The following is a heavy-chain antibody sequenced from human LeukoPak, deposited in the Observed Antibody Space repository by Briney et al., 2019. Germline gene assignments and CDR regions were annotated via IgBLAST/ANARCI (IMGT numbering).Heavy chain of an antibody. CDR3: ARGFSINSFFDY. D-gene: IGHD2/OR15-2a*01. J-gene: IGHJ4*02. V-gene: IGHV3-30*04. CDR2: ISYDGSNK. Sequence: GGSLRLSCAASGFTFSSYAMHWVRQAPGKGLEWVAVISYDGSNKYYADSVKGRFTISRDNSKNTLYLQMNSLRAEDTAVYYCARGFSINSFFDYWGQGTLVTVSS. CDR1: GFTFSSYA.